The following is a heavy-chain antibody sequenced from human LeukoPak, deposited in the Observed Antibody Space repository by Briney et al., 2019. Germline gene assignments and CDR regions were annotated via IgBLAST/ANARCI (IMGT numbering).Heavy chain of an antibody. D-gene: IGHD6-19*01. CDR1: GYTFTCYY. CDR3: ARDRNGGSGWLNWFDP. J-gene: IGHJ5*02. V-gene: IGHV1-2*04. CDR2: INSNSGGT. Sequence: ASVKVSCKASGYTFTCYYMHWVRQAPGQGLEWMGWINSNSGGTNYAQKFQGWVTMTRDTSISTAYMELSRLRSDDTAVYYCARDRNGGSGWLNWFDPWGQGTLVTASS.